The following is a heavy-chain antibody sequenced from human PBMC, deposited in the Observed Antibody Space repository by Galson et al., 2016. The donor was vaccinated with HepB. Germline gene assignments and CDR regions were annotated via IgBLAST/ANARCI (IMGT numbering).Heavy chain of an antibody. CDR2: ITWTGATI. V-gene: IGHV3-9*01. CDR3: ARSNYHDTSRAFDI. J-gene: IGHJ3*02. Sequence: SLRLSCAASGFTFDDYAMHWVRQAPGKGLEWVSGITWTGATIYYADSVRGRFTVSRDNAKNALYLQMNSLRAEDTAVYFCARSNYHDTSRAFDIWGQGTVITVSS. D-gene: IGHD3-22*01. CDR1: GFTFDDYA.